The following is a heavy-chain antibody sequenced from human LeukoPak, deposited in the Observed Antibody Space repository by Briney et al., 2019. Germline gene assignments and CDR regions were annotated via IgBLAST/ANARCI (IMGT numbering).Heavy chain of an antibody. V-gene: IGHV4-31*03. Sequence: SQTLSLTCTVSGGSISSGGYYWSWIRQHPGKGLEWIGYIYYSGSTYYNPSLKSRVTISVDTSENQFSLKLSSVTAADTAVYYCASGIAARRDAFDIWGQGTMVTVSS. CDR2: IYYSGST. CDR3: ASGIAARRDAFDI. D-gene: IGHD6-6*01. CDR1: GGSISSGGYY. J-gene: IGHJ3*02.